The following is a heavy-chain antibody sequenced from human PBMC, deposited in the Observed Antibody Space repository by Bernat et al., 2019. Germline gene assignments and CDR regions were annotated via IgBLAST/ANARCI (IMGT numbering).Heavy chain of an antibody. CDR2: ISYDGSNK. Sequence: QVQLVESGGGVVQPGRSLRLSCAASGFTFSSYGMHWVRQAPGKGLEWVAVISYDGSNKYYADSVKGRFTISRDNSKNTLYLQMNSLRAEDTAVYYCAKERYRSSSQQDSDWGQGTLVTVSS. CDR1: GFTFSSYG. J-gene: IGHJ4*02. D-gene: IGHD6-6*01. CDR3: AKERYRSSSQQDSD. V-gene: IGHV3-30*18.